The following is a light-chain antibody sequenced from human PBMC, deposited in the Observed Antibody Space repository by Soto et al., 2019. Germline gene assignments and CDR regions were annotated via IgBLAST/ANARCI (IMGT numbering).Light chain of an antibody. CDR3: MQHTNWPHT. CDR2: AIS. J-gene: IGKJ1*01. Sequence: DVVLTQSPVYLPVTLGQPASISCRSCQGLAHSDRSTRLTWYQXRQGQAPRGXIYAISNRDSGVPDRFIGSGSGTDVTLTLSWVEAEDGGIYYCMQHTNWPHTFGQGTKGDIK. V-gene: IGKV2-30*02. CDR1: QGLAHSDRSTR.